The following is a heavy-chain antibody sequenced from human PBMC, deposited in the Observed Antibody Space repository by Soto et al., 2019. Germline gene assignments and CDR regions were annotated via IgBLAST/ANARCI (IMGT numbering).Heavy chain of an antibody. Sequence: SETLSLTCTVSGGSISSYYWSWIRQPPGKGLEWIGYIYYSGSTYYNPSLKSRVTISLDTSKNQFSLKLSSVTAADTAVYFCARDSPYDFWSGYSNAFDIWGQGTMVTVSS. J-gene: IGHJ3*02. V-gene: IGHV4-59*12. D-gene: IGHD3-3*01. CDR2: IYYSGST. CDR3: ARDSPYDFWSGYSNAFDI. CDR1: GGSISSYY.